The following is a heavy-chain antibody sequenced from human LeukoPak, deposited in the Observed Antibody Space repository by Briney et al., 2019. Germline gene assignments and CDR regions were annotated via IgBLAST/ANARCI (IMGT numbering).Heavy chain of an antibody. J-gene: IGHJ5*02. Sequence: SETLSLTCTVSGGSISSSSYYWGWIRQPPGEGLEWIGSIYYSGSTYYNPSLKSRVTISVDTSKNQFSLKLSSVTAADTAVYYCARKDSGYAFFVDPWGQGTLVTVSS. CDR3: ARKDSGYAFFVDP. V-gene: IGHV4-39*07. CDR2: IYYSGST. CDR1: GGSISSSSYY. D-gene: IGHD5-12*01.